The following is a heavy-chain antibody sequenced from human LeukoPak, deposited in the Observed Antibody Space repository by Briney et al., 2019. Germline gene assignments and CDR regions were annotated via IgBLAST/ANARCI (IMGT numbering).Heavy chain of an antibody. V-gene: IGHV3-30*18. CDR1: GFTFSSYG. Sequence: PGGSLRLSCAASGFTFSSYGMHWVRQAPGKGLEWVAVISYDGSNKYYADSVKGRFTISRDNSKNTLYLQMNSLRAEDTAVYYCAKDVEVGGFDYWGQGTLVTVSS. CDR2: ISYDGSNK. J-gene: IGHJ4*02. D-gene: IGHD1-26*01. CDR3: AKDVEVGGFDY.